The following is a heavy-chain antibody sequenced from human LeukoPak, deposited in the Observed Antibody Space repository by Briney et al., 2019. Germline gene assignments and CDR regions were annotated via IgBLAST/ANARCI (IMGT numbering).Heavy chain of an antibody. J-gene: IGHJ5*02. CDR3: ARTHFTIFGVVIGSLWFDP. Sequence: PSETLTLTCTVSGGSISSYYGSWIRQPAGKGLEWIGRISTSGSTNYNPSLKSRVSMSVDTSKNHFSLNLTSVTAADTAVYYCARTHFTIFGVVIGSLWFDPWGQGTLVTVSS. D-gene: IGHD3-3*01. CDR2: ISTSGST. CDR1: GGSISSYY. V-gene: IGHV4-4*07.